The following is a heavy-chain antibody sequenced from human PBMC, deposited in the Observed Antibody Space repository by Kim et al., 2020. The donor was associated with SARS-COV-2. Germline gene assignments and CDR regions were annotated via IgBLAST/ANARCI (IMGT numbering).Heavy chain of an antibody. CDR3: AKCSQDRSGYYYEIEGPVD. CDR2: ISGSGGST. D-gene: IGHD3-22*01. CDR1: GFTFSSYA. Sequence: GGSLRLSCAASGFTFSSYAMSWVRQAPGKGLEWVSAISGSGGSTYYADSVKGRFTISRDNSKNTLYLQMNSLRAEDTAVYYCAKCSQDRSGYYYEIEGPVDWGQGTLVTVSS. J-gene: IGHJ4*02. V-gene: IGHV3-23*01.